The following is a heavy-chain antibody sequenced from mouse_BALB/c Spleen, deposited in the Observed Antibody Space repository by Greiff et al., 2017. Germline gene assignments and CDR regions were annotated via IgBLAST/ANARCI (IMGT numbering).Heavy chain of an antibody. V-gene: IGHV3-2*02. Sequence: DVKLVESGPGLVKPSQSLSLTCTVTGYSITSDYAWNWIRQFPGNKLEWMGYISYSGSTSYNPSLKSRISITRDTSKNQFFLQLNSVTTEDTATYYCARGEVRRGDYWGQGTSVTVSS. J-gene: IGHJ4*01. CDR1: GYSITSDYA. CDR3: ARGEVRRGDY. CDR2: ISYSGST. D-gene: IGHD2-14*01.